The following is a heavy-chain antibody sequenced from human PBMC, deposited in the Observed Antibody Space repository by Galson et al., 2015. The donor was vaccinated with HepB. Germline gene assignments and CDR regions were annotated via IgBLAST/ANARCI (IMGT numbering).Heavy chain of an antibody. CDR2: IKQDGSEK. CDR1: GFTFSSYW. CDR3: ARGLIFGVEGFDY. D-gene: IGHD3-3*01. Sequence: SLRLSCAASGFTFSSYWMSWVRQAPGKGLEWVANIKQDGSEKYYVDSVKGRFTISRDNAKNSLYLQMNSLRAEDTAVYYCARGLIFGVEGFDYWGQGTLVTVSS. J-gene: IGHJ4*02. V-gene: IGHV3-7*01.